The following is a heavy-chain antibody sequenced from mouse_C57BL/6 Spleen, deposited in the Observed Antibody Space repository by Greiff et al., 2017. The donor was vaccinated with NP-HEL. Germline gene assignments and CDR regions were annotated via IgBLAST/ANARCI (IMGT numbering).Heavy chain of an antibody. CDR2: ISSGSSTI. V-gene: IGHV5-17*01. D-gene: IGHD2-4*01. CDR1: GFTFSDYG. J-gene: IGHJ2*01. CDR3: ARREYYEDYFDY. Sequence: EVKLMESGGGLVKPGGSLKLSCAASGFTFSDYGMHWVRQAPEKGLEWVAYISSGSSTIYYADTVKGRFTISRDNAKNTLFLQMTSLRSEDTAMYYCARREYYEDYFDYWGQGTTLTVSS.